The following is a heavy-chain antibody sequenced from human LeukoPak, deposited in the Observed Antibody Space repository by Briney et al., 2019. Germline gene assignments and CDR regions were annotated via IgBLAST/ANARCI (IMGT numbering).Heavy chain of an antibody. D-gene: IGHD3-9*01. CDR2: IDPSDSYT. CDR1: GYSFTSYW. CDR3: ARQFACYDILTGYQGNYNWFDP. Sequence: GESLKISCKGSGYSFTSYWISWVRQMPGKGLEWMGRIDPSDSYTNYSPSFQGHVTISADKSISTAYLQWSSLKASDTAMYYCARQFACYDILTGYQGNYNWFDPWGQGTLVTVSS. J-gene: IGHJ5*02. V-gene: IGHV5-10-1*01.